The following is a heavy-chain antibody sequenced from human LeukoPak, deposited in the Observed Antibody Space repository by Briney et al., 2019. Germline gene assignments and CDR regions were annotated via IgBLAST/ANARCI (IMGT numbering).Heavy chain of an antibody. CDR2: ISVGVGST. CDR1: GSTLTKYA. Sequence: GGSLRLSCAASGSTLTKYAMSWVCQAPGKGLEWVSAISVGVGSTYYADSVKGRFTISRDSSKNTLFLQMNSLRAEDTAVYYCAQRELSVIYWGQGTLVTVSS. D-gene: IGHD3-10*01. V-gene: IGHV3-23*01. J-gene: IGHJ4*02. CDR3: AQRELSVIY.